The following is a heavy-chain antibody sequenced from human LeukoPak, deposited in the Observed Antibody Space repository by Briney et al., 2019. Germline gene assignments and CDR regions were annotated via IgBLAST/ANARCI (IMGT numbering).Heavy chain of an antibody. CDR2: IIPIFGTA. J-gene: IGHJ4*02. CDR3: ARGSVVRGVITAPFDY. Sequence: ASVKVSCKASGGTFSSYAISWVRQAPGQGLEWMGGIIPIFGTANYAQKFQGRVTITADKSTSTAYMELSSLRSEDTAVYYCARGSVVRGVITAPFDYWGQGTLVTVSS. V-gene: IGHV1-69*06. CDR1: GGTFSSYA. D-gene: IGHD3-10*01.